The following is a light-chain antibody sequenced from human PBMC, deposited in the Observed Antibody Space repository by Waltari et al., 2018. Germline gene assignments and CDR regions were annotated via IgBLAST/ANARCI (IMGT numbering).Light chain of an antibody. CDR3: SSYRRSDIVV. CDR1: SSDVGGYNY. CDR2: DVN. V-gene: IGLV2-14*03. Sequence: QSALTQPASVSGSPGQSITIPCTGTSSDVGGYNYVSWYQHHPGKAPKLMIYDVNDRPSGVSNRFSGSKSGNTASLTISGLQAEDEADYYCSSYRRSDIVVFGGGTKLTVL. J-gene: IGLJ2*01.